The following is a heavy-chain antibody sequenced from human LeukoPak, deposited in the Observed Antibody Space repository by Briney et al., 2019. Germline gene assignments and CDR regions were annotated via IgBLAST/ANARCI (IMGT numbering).Heavy chain of an antibody. D-gene: IGHD3-16*01. V-gene: IGHV3-74*01. Sequence: GGSLRLSCAASGFTFSSFWIYWVRHAPGKGLVWVSRIKSDGSETLYADSVKGRFTISRDNAKNTLYLQMNSLRAEDSAVYYCARVRMGDDFNPFDYWGQGTLITVSS. CDR3: ARVRMGDDFNPFDY. CDR2: IKSDGSET. J-gene: IGHJ4*02. CDR1: GFTFSSFW.